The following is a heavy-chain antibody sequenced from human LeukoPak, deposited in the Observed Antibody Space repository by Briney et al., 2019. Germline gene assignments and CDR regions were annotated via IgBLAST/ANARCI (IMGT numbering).Heavy chain of an antibody. J-gene: IGHJ4*02. CDR1: GGTFSSYA. CDR3: ARGSITYYYDSSGYYWN. V-gene: IGHV1-69*04. D-gene: IGHD3-22*01. Sequence: GSSVKVSCKASGGTFSSYAISWVRQAPGQGLEWMGRIIPILGIANYAQKFQGRVTIIADKSTSTAYMELSSLRSEDTAVYYCARGSITYYYDSSGYYWNWGQGTLVTVSS. CDR2: IIPILGIA.